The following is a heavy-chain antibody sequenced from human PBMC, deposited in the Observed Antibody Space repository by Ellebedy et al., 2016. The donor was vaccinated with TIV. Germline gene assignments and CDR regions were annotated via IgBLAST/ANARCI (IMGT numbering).Heavy chain of an antibody. CDR1: GFPFGDYA. J-gene: IGHJ4*02. CDR2: IRSKGYGGTT. CDR3: ARDPYDVLTGLPDY. Sequence: GESLKISCTASGFPFGDYAMSWVRQASGKGLEWVGFIRSKGYGGTTEYAASVKGRFTISRDDSKSIAYLQMNSLKTEDTAVYYCARDPYDVLTGLPDYWGQGTLVTVSS. D-gene: IGHD3-9*01. V-gene: IGHV3-49*04.